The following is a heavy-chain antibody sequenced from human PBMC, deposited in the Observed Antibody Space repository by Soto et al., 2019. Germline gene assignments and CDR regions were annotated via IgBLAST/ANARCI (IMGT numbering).Heavy chain of an antibody. Sequence: VKYSWMPCADLYTGYGIYLVRQSPGQGLEWMGWISRYNGNTNYAQKFHGRVTMTTDTSTSTAYMELRSLRSDDTASYYCARSRGDRGEYHGFDDWGQGTLVTVSS. V-gene: IGHV1-18*04. CDR2: ISRYNGNT. CDR1: ADLYTGYG. J-gene: IGHJ4*02. CDR3: ARSRGDRGEYHGFDD. D-gene: IGHD2-2*01.